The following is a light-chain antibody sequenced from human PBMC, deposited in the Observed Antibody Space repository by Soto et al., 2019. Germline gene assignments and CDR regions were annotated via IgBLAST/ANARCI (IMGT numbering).Light chain of an antibody. Sequence: DIQMTQSPSSLSASVGDRVTITCRASQSISNYLNWYQQKPGRAPNLLIYAASNLQSGVPSRFSGSGSGTDFTLSISSLQPEDFAIYYCQQSYNTPLTFGGGTMVDIK. J-gene: IGKJ4*01. CDR2: AAS. CDR3: QQSYNTPLT. CDR1: QSISNY. V-gene: IGKV1-39*01.